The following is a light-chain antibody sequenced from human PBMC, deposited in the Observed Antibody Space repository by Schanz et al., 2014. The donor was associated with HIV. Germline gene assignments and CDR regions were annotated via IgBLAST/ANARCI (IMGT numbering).Light chain of an antibody. V-gene: IGLV6-57*04. Sequence: NFMLSQPHSVSESPGKTVTISCTRTNGAIAGNYVHCFHQRPGTAPTTLIYKGLQRPSGVYSRFSGSVDSSSNSASLTISGLQPEDEGDYYCQSSDDDDPGLFGGGTKVTVL. J-gene: IGLJ3*02. CDR3: QSSDDDDPGL. CDR2: KGL. CDR1: NGAIAGNY.